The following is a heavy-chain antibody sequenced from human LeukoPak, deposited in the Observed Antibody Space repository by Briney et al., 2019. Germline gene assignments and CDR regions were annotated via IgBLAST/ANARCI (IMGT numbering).Heavy chain of an antibody. Sequence: GGSLGLSCAASGFTFSSYAMSWVRQAPGKGLEWVSAISGSGGSTYYADSVKGRFTISRDNSKNTLYLQMNSLRAEDTAVYYCAKAGYSYGLGPNYYFDYWGQGTLVTVSS. V-gene: IGHV3-23*01. J-gene: IGHJ4*02. CDR2: ISGSGGST. D-gene: IGHD5-18*01. CDR1: GFTFSSYA. CDR3: AKAGYSYGLGPNYYFDY.